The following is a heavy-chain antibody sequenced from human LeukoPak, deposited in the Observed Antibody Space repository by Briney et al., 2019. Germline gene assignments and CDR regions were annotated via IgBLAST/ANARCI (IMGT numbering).Heavy chain of an antibody. V-gene: IGHV3-11*04. Sequence: PGGSLRLSCAASGFTFSDYYRSWIRQAPGKGLEWFSYISSSGSIIDYADSVRGRFTISRDNAKNSLYLPMNSLRAEDTAVYYCTSPPLGYCSTTSCLQYFEQWGQGTLVTVSS. CDR1: GFTFSDYY. D-gene: IGHD2-2*01. J-gene: IGHJ1*01. CDR3: TSPPLGYCSTTSCLQYFEQ. CDR2: ISSSGSII.